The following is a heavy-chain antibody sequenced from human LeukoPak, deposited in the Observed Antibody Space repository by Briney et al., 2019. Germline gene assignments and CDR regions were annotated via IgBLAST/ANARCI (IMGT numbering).Heavy chain of an antibody. Sequence: SETLSLTCTVSGGSISSSSYYWGWIRQPPGKGLEWIGSIYYSGSTYYNPSLKSRVTISVDTSKNQFSLKLSAVTAADTAVYYCARHERWGYCSRGSCYPFDPWGQGTLVTVSS. J-gene: IGHJ5*02. CDR2: IYYSGST. D-gene: IGHD2-15*01. V-gene: IGHV4-39*01. CDR3: ARHERWGYCSRGSCYPFDP. CDR1: GGSISSSSYY.